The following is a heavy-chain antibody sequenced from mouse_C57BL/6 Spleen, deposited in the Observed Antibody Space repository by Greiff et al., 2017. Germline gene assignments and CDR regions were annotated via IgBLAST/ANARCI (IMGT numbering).Heavy chain of an antibody. Sequence: EVKLQESGPGLAKPSQTLSLTCSVTGYSITSDYWNWIRKFPGNKLEYMGYISYSGSTYSNPSLKSRISITRDTSKNQYYLQLNSVTTEDTATYYGARYHYYGSHDWYFDVWGTGTTVTVSS. CDR3: ARYHYYGSHDWYFDV. CDR2: ISYSGST. CDR1: GYSITSDY. D-gene: IGHD1-1*01. V-gene: IGHV3-8*01. J-gene: IGHJ1*03.